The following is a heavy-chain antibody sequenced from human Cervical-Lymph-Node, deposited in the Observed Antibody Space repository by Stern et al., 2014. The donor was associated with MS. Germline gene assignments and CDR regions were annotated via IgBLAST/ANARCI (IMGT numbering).Heavy chain of an antibody. Sequence: QITLKESGPTLVKPTQTLTLTCTFSGFSLSTSRVGVGWIRQPPGKALEWLALIYWDDDKRYSPSLESRLTITKDTSKNLVVLTMTNMDPVDTATYYCAHLTTATALDYGGQGTLGTVAA. D-gene: IGHD1-1*01. CDR1: GFSLSTSRVG. J-gene: IGHJ4*02. CDR2: IYWDDDK. CDR3: AHLTTATALDY. V-gene: IGHV2-5*02.